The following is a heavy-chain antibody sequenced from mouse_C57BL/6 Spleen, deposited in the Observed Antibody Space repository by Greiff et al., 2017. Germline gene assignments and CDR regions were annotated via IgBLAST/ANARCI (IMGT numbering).Heavy chain of an antibody. Sequence: QVQLKQPGAELVRPGTSVKLSCKASGYTFTSYWMHWVKQRPGQGLEWIGVIDPSDSYTNYNQKFKGKATLTVDTSSSTAYMQLSSLTSEDSAVYYCARHCSPWFAYWGQGTLVTVSA. CDR2: IDPSDSYT. V-gene: IGHV1-59*01. CDR3: ARHCSPWFAY. CDR1: GYTFTSYW. J-gene: IGHJ3*01. D-gene: IGHD1-1*01.